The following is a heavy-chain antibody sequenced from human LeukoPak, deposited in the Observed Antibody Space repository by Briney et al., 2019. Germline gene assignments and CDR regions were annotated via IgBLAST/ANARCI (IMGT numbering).Heavy chain of an antibody. CDR3: ARDIGEDCSSTSCYP. Sequence: ASVKVSCKASGYTFTGYYMHWVRQAPGQGLEWMGWINPNSGGTNYAQKFQGGVTMTRDTSISTAYMELSRLRSDDTAVYYCARDIGEDCSSTSCYPWGQGTLVTVSS. CDR1: GYTFTGYY. D-gene: IGHD2-2*01. V-gene: IGHV1-2*02. J-gene: IGHJ5*02. CDR2: INPNSGGT.